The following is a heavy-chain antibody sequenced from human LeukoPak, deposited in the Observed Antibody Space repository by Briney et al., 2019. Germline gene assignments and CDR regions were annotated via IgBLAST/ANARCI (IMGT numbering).Heavy chain of an antibody. V-gene: IGHV4-31*03. CDR2: IYYSGST. D-gene: IGHD3-3*01. Sequence: SQTLCLTCTVSGGSISSGGYYWSWIRPHPGQGLEWIGYIYYSGSTYYNPSLNSRVSITVDTSKNQFSLKLSSVTAADTAVYYCAREGYDFWRAYYYGMDVWGQGTTVTVSS. CDR3: AREGYDFWRAYYYGMDV. J-gene: IGHJ6*02. CDR1: GGSISSGGYY.